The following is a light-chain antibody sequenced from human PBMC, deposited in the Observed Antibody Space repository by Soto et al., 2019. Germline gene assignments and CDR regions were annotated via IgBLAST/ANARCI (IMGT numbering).Light chain of an antibody. CDR3: QQSHSTPLT. CDR2: GAS. V-gene: IGKV1-39*01. Sequence: DIKLTQSPSSLSASVGDRVTITCRASLRISTYLNWYQQKPGKGPKLLIYGASTLQSGVPSRFSGSGSGTDFPLNITHLQPEDSSTYFCQQSHSTPLTFGGGT. CDR1: LRISTY. J-gene: IGKJ4*01.